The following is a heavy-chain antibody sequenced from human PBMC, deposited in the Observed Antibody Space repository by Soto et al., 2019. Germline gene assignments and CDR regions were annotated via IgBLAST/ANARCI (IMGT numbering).Heavy chain of an antibody. CDR2: IIPIFGTA. D-gene: IGHD3-22*01. V-gene: IGHV1-69*13. CDR3: ARAHYQTMIVVVYDY. CDR1: GGTFSSYD. J-gene: IGHJ4*02. Sequence: SVKVSCKASGGTFSSYDISWVRQAPGQGLEWMGGIIPIFGTANYAQKFQGRVTITADESTSTAYMELSSLRSEDTAVYYCARAHYQTMIVVVYDYWGQGTLVTVSS.